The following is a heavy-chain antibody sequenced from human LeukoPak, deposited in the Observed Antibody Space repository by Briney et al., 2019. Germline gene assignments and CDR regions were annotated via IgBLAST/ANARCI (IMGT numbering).Heavy chain of an antibody. D-gene: IGHD3-10*01. V-gene: IGHV1-46*01. CDR3: ARDSGERGSGSYLIAY. CDR1: GYTFTSYY. J-gene: IGHJ4*02. CDR2: INPTGGST. Sequence: GASVKVSCKASGYTFTSYYMHWVRQAPGQGIEWMGLINPTGGSTGYAQKFQGRVTMTRDMSTSTDYMELSSLRSDDTAVYYCARDSGERGSGSYLIAYWGQGTLVTVPS.